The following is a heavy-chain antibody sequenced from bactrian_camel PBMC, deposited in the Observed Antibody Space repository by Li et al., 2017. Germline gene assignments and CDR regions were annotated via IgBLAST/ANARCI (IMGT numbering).Heavy chain of an antibody. J-gene: IGHJ6*01. CDR2: VDKRGELT. CDR3: AAGDFDYSDYDTFPVESLFGY. V-gene: IGHV3S31*01. Sequence: VQLVESGGGSVQAGGSLRLSCAFSGYTYSGHCMGWFRRKYPGGPREGVATVDKRGELTYADFVKGRFTVSKDKAKNILYLQMNNLKPEDTAMYYCAAGDFDYSDYDTFPVESLFGYWGQGTQVTVS. CDR1: GYTYSGHC. D-gene: IGHD4*01.